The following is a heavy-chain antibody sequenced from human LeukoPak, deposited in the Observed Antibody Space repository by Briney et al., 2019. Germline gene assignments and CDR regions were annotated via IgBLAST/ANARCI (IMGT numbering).Heavy chain of an antibody. CDR1: GGSIISNY. D-gene: IGHD3-22*01. Sequence: SETLSLTCTASGGSIISNYWSWIRQSAGTGLEWIGRIYGSGITDYNPSLKSRVTMSLDTSRKQFSLRLTSVTAADTAVYYCARLQFYDSTGYSPGYYMDVWGKGTTVSVFS. CDR2: IYGSGIT. V-gene: IGHV4-4*07. CDR3: ARLQFYDSTGYSPGYYMDV. J-gene: IGHJ6*03.